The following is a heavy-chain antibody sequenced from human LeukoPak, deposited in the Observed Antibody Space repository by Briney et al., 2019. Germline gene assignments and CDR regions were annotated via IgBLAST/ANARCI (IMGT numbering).Heavy chain of an antibody. J-gene: IGHJ4*02. D-gene: IGHD5-18*01. Sequence: PGGSLRLSCAASGFTFSSFLMHWVRHPPGKGLVWVSRIDTDGRTTTYADSVKGRFTTSRNNARNTVYMQINSLRAEDTAVYYCATLNSFGHDYWGQGILVTVSS. V-gene: IGHV3-74*01. CDR2: IDTDGRTT. CDR1: GFTFSSFL. CDR3: ATLNSFGHDY.